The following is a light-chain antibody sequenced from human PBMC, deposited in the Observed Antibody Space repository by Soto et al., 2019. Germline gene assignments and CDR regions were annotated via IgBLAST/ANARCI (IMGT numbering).Light chain of an antibody. CDR2: DAS. Sequence: EIVMTQSPATLSVSPGERATLSCRASQSVRSNLAWYQQKPGQAPRLLIYDASTRATGIPARFSGSGSGTXFTLTISSLQSEDFAVYYCQQYNNWPPLTFGGGTKVEIK. J-gene: IGKJ4*01. CDR3: QQYNNWPPLT. V-gene: IGKV3-15*01. CDR1: QSVRSN.